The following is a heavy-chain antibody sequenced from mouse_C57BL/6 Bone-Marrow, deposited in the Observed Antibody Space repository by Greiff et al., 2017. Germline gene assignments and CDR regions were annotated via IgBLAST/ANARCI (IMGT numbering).Heavy chain of an antibody. CDR2: ISNLAYSI. D-gene: IGHD2-5*01. CDR3: ARHSRYSNYEYFDV. Sequence: EVQLVESGGGLVQPGGSLKLSCAASGFTFSDYGMAWVRQAPRKGPEWVAFISNLAYSIYYADTVTGRFTISRENAKNTLYLEMSSLRSEDTAMYYCARHSRYSNYEYFDVWGTGTTVTVSS. CDR1: GFTFSDYG. V-gene: IGHV5-15*01. J-gene: IGHJ1*03.